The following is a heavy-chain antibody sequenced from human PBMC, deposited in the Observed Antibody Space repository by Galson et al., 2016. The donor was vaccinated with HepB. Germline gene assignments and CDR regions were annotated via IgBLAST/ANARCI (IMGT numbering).Heavy chain of an antibody. J-gene: IGHJ4*02. CDR3: ARDLRWFDY. CDR2: INQDGSQE. Sequence: SLRLSCAASGYTFTNFGMHWVRQAPGKGLEWVANINQDGSQEYYVDSVKGRFTISRDNAKNTLYLQMNSLRAEDTAVYYCARDLRWFDYWGQGTLVTVSS. CDR1: GYTFTNFG. D-gene: IGHD4-23*01. V-gene: IGHV3-7*03.